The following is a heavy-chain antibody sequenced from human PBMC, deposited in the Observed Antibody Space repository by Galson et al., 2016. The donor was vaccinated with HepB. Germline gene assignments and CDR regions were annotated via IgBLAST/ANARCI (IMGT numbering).Heavy chain of an antibody. CDR3: ARDCSSDCVLSKDY. D-gene: IGHD6-19*01. V-gene: IGHV1-18*01. CDR2: ISAYNGNI. Sequence: SVKVSCKASGYTFTSYGISWVRQAPGQGLEWMGWISAYNGNIKNAQKFQGRVTMTTDTSTSTAYMELRSLISDDTAVYYCARDCSSDCVLSKDYRGQGTLVTVSS. J-gene: IGHJ4*02. CDR1: GYTFTSYG.